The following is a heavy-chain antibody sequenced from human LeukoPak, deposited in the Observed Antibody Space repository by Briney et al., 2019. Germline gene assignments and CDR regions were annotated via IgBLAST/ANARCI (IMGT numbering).Heavy chain of an antibody. Sequence: ASVKVSCKTSGGTFLSHTFIWVRQAPGQGLEWMGKITPVINTANYAQTFQGRVSIYADRYTTTVYMDLSGLRPDDTAVYYCARVNLRGSNYNWFDPWGQGTLVTVAS. J-gene: IGHJ5*02. CDR2: ITPVINTA. CDR3: ARVNLRGSNYNWFDP. V-gene: IGHV1-69*08. D-gene: IGHD1-26*01. CDR1: GGTFLSHT.